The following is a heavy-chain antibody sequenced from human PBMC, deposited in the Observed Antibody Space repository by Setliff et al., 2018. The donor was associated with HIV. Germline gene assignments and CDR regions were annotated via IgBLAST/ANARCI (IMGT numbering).Heavy chain of an antibody. J-gene: IGHJ5*02. V-gene: IGHV4-34*01. D-gene: IGHD7-27*01. CDR2: INQSGDT. CDR1: GEPFSNYY. CDR3: ARCRLNGGFNL. Sequence: SETLSLTCTVYGEPFSNYYWSWIRQPPGEGLEWIGEINQSGDTNYKPSLKSRVTIPIGTSKNQFSLKLSSVTAADTAVYYCARCRLNGGFNLWGQGTLVTVSS.